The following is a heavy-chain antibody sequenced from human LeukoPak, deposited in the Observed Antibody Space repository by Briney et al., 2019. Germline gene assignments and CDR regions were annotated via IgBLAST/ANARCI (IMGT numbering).Heavy chain of an antibody. J-gene: IGHJ4*02. D-gene: IGHD2-15*01. V-gene: IGHV3-21*01. Sequence: PGGSLRLSCAASGFNFSSYSMNWVRQAPGKGLEWVSSISSSSSYIYYADSVKGRFTISRDNAKNSLYLQMNSLRAEDTAVYYCARERDIVVVVAATLGYWGQGTLVTVSS. CDR3: ARERDIVVVVAATLGY. CDR1: GFNFSSYS. CDR2: ISSSSSYI.